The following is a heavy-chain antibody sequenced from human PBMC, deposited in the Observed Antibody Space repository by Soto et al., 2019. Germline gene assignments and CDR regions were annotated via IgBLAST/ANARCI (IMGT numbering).Heavy chain of an antibody. V-gene: IGHV1-46*01. CDR2: INPSGGST. D-gene: IGHD1-26*01. CDR1: GYTFTSYY. Sequence: QVQLVQSGAEVKKPGASVKVSCKASGYTFTSYYMHWVRQAPGQGLEWMGIINPSGGSTSYAQKCQGRVTMTRDTSASTVYMELSSLRSEDTAVYYCARTPADGGSYFGYWGQGTLVTVSS. CDR3: ARTPADGGSYFGY. J-gene: IGHJ4*02.